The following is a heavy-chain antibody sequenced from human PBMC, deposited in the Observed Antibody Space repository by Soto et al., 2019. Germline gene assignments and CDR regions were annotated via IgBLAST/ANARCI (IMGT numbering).Heavy chain of an antibody. CDR2: ITYDGSNK. CDR1: GFTFSSYA. D-gene: IGHD6-13*01. Sequence: QVQLVESGGGVVQPGRSLRLSCAASGFTFSSYAMHWVRQAPGKGLEWVAVITYDGSNKYYADSVNGRFTISRDKSKNTLYLQMNSLRAEYTAVYYCAREAWQQLLAFDIWGQGTMVTVSS. V-gene: IGHV3-30-3*01. CDR3: AREAWQQLLAFDI. J-gene: IGHJ3*02.